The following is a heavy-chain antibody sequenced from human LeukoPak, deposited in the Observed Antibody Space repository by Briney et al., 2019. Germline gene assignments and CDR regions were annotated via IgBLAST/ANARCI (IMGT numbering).Heavy chain of an antibody. CDR3: AKSPSGRGGYNWFDP. V-gene: IGHV4-4*07. CDR2: VYTSGST. CDR1: GGSISGYY. D-gene: IGHD3-16*01. J-gene: IGHJ5*02. Sequence: SETLSLTCTVSGGSISGYYWSWIRQPAGKGLEWIGRVYTSGSTNYNPSLKSRVTMSIDTSKNQFSLNLSSVTAADTAVYYCAKSPSGRGGYNWFDPWGQGTLVTISS.